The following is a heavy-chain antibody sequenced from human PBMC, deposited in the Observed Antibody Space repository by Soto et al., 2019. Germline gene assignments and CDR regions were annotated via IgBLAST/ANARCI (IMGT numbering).Heavy chain of an antibody. D-gene: IGHD3-16*01. CDR2: IYYSGST. CDR3: ARIRRGATFEYFDY. Sequence: SETLSLTCTVSGGSISSGGYYWSWIRQHPGKGLEWIGYIYYSGSTYYNPSLKSRVSISIDTSKNQFSLKLSSVTAADTAVYYCARIRRGATFEYFDYWGQGTLVTVSS. V-gene: IGHV4-31*03. CDR1: GGSISSGGYY. J-gene: IGHJ4*02.